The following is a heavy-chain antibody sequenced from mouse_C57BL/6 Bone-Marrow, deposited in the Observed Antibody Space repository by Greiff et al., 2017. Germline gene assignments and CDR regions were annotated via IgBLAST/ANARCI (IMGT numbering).Heavy chain of an antibody. Sequence: VQLQQSGAELVMPGASVKLSCKASGYTFTSYWMHWVKQRPGPGLEWIGEIDPSDSYTNYNQKFKGKSTLTVAKSSSTAYMQLSSLTSEDSAVYYCARGGLFYESIDYWGQGTSVTVSS. V-gene: IGHV1-69*01. D-gene: IGHD1-1*01. CDR1: GYTFTSYW. J-gene: IGHJ4*01. CDR2: IDPSDSYT. CDR3: ARGGLFYESIDY.